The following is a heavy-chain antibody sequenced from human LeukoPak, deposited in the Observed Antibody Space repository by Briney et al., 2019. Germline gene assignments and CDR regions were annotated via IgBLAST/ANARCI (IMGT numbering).Heavy chain of an antibody. V-gene: IGHV3-23*01. D-gene: IGHD3-10*01. J-gene: IGHJ4*02. Sequence: GGSLRLSCAASGFTFSSYAMSWVRQAPGKGLEWVSAISGSGGSTYYADTPQGRFTTSTDNSKITMYLQINSLRAEDRAIYYCAKGGRESYYWGQGTLVTVSS. CDR1: GFTFSSYA. CDR3: AKGGRESYY. CDR2: ISGSGGST.